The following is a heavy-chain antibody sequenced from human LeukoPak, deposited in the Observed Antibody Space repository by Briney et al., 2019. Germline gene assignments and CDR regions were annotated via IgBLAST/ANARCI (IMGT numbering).Heavy chain of an antibody. Sequence: GGSLRLSCVASGFTFSSYSMNWVRQAPGKGLEWISYISISRRSTKYYVDSVKGRFTISRDNAKNVLYLQMDSLRPDDTAVYYCASEHRSSVNYWGQGTLVTVSS. D-gene: IGHD6-6*01. V-gene: IGHV3-48*01. CDR1: GFTFSSYS. CDR3: ASEHRSSVNY. CDR2: ISISRRSTK. J-gene: IGHJ4*02.